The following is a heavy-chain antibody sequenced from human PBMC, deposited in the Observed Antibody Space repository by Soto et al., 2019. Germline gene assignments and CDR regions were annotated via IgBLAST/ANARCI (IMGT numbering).Heavy chain of an antibody. CDR1: GFNFGAFS. V-gene: IGHV3-21*01. CDR2: IDPTSTEI. Sequence: EVQLVESGGGLAKPGESLRLACTASGFNFGAFSLSWVRQAPGKGLEWVSSIDPTSTEIHYADSVEGRFSVYRDSTKNSLDLQMISLRFEDTGAYYCARDYLSGDPREAFDSWGQGTMVTVSS. CDR3: ARDYLSGDPREAFDS. J-gene: IGHJ4*02.